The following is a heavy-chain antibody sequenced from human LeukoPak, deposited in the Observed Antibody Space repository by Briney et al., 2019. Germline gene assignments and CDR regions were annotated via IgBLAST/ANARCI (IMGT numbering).Heavy chain of an antibody. CDR1: GDSISSSGYY. CDR3: ARPPTTGFPYYHMDV. Sequence: PSETLSLTCTVSGDSISSSGYYWGWIRQPPGKGLEWIGSIYYSGSAYYNPSLKSRVTMTVDTSKNQLSLKLSSVTAADTAVYYCARPPTTGFPYYHMDVWGKGTTVTVSS. D-gene: IGHD4-11*01. J-gene: IGHJ6*03. V-gene: IGHV4-39*01. CDR2: IYYSGSA.